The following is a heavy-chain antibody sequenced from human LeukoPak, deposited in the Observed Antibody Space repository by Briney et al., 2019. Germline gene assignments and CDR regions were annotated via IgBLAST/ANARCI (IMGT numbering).Heavy chain of an antibody. CDR2: MNPNSGNT. Sequence: ASVKVSCKASAYTFSSYGINWVRQATGQGLEWMGWMNPNSGNTGYAQKFQGRVTMTRNTSISTAYMELSSLRSEDTAVYYCAGYGDYSVGMDVWGQGTTVTVSS. CDR3: AGYGDYSVGMDV. V-gene: IGHV1-8*02. D-gene: IGHD4-17*01. J-gene: IGHJ6*02. CDR1: AYTFSSYG.